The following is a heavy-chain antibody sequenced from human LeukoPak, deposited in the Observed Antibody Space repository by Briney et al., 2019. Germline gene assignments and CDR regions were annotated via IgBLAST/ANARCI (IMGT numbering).Heavy chain of an antibody. V-gene: IGHV3-30*01. Sequence: GGSLRLSCAASGFTFSSYAMHWVRQAPGKGLEWVAVISYDGSNKYYADSVKGRFTISRDNSKNTLYLQMNSLRAEDTAVYYCNCFDYWGQGTLVTVCS. CDR2: ISYDGSNK. CDR1: GFTFSSYA. J-gene: IGHJ4*02. CDR3: NCFDY.